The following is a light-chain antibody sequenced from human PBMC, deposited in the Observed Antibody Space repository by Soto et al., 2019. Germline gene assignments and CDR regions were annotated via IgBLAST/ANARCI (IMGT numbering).Light chain of an antibody. J-gene: IGKJ1*01. Sequence: IVLTQSPGILSLSPGERATLSCSSSQSVSNDFLAWYQQKPGQAPRLLIYGASTRATDVPDRFSGSGSGADFTLSISRMETEDFAVYYCQQYGSSPPRTFGQGTKVDI. CDR1: QSVSNDF. CDR3: QQYGSSPPRT. CDR2: GAS. V-gene: IGKV3-20*01.